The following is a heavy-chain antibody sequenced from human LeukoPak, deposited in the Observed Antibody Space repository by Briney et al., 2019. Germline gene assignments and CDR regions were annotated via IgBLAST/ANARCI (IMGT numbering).Heavy chain of an antibody. CDR3: AGPLLHDAFDI. J-gene: IGHJ3*02. D-gene: IGHD3-3*01. V-gene: IGHV3-23*01. CDR2: ISGSGGST. Sequence: GGSLRLSCAASGFTFSNYAVNWVRQAPGKGLEWVSAISGSGGSTYYADSVKGRFTISRDNSKNTLYLQMNSLRAEDTAVYYCAGPLLHDAFDIWGQGTMATVSS. CDR1: GFTFSNYA.